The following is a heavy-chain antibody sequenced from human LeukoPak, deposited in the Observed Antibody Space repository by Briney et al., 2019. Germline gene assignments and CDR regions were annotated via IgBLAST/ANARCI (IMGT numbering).Heavy chain of an antibody. CDR2: IYSGGST. CDR1: GFTVSSNY. J-gene: IGHJ4*02. Sequence: GGSLRLSCAASGFTVSSNYMSWVRQAPGKGLEWVSLIYSGGSTSYADSVKGRFTISRDNSKNTLYLQMNTLRAEDTAVYYCARKRTGSFTFDYWGQGSLVTVSS. V-gene: IGHV3-66*01. CDR3: ARKRTGSFTFDY. D-gene: IGHD2-8*02.